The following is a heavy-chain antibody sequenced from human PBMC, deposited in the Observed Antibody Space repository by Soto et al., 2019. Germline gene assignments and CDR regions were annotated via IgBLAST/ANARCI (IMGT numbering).Heavy chain of an antibody. CDR2: IYPGDSDT. CDR1: GYSFTSYW. D-gene: IGHD3-9*01. V-gene: IGHV5-51*01. J-gene: IGHJ6*02. CDR3: ARGLTPLYYYYGMDG. Sequence: GESLKISCKGSGYSFTSYWIGWVRQMPGKGLEWMGIIYPGDSDTRYSPSFQGQVTISADKSISTAYLQWSSLKASDTAMYYCARGLTPLYYYYGMDGWGQGTTVTVSS.